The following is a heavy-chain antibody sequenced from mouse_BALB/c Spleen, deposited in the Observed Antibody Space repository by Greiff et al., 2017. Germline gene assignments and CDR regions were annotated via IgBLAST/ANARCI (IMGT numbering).Heavy chain of an antibody. J-gene: IGHJ3*01. D-gene: IGHD2-4*01. CDR1: GYTFTDYN. CDR2: IYPYNGGT. CDR3: ARGDYDGLAY. Sequence: VQLKQSGPELVKPGASVKISCKASGYTFTDYNMHWVKQSHGKSLEWIGYIYPYNGGTGYNQKFKSKATLTVDNSSSTAYMELRSLTSEDSAVYYCARGDYDGLAYWGQGTLVTVAA. V-gene: IGHV1S29*02.